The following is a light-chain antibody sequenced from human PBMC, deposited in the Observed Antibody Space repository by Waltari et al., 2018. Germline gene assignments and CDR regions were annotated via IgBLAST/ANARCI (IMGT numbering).Light chain of an antibody. Sequence: IVLTQSPCPLSLSPGERATICCRASHIIGRYLCWYQQKPSQAPRLLIYGASSTDAGIPDRFSGSGSGTDFSLTISRLEPEDFAVYYCQNHERLPAVFGQGTKVEIK. CDR1: HIIGRY. CDR3: QNHERLPAV. V-gene: IGKV3-20*01. J-gene: IGKJ1*01. CDR2: GAS.